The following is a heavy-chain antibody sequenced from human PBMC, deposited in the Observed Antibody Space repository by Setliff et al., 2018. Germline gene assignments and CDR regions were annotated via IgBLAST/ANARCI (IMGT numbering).Heavy chain of an antibody. D-gene: IGHD3-3*01. CDR2: IYYSGST. J-gene: IGHJ4*02. CDR3: ARRATYYNFWSGYYDY. V-gene: IGHV4-39*07. CDR1: GGSISGSSYY. Sequence: SETLSLTCTVSGGSISGSSYYWGWIRQPPGKGLEWIGSIYYSGSTYYNPSLKSRVTISVDTSKNQLSLKLSSVTAADTAVYYCARRATYYNFWSGYYDYWGQGTLVTVSS.